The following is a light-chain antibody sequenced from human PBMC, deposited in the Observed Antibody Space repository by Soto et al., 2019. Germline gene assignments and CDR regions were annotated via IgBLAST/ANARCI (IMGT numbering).Light chain of an antibody. CDR1: QSFRGL. CDR2: DAY. V-gene: IGKV3-11*01. CDR3: QQRHMWPIT. Sequence: VLTPSPVTLSLSPRERATLACRASQSFRGLLAWYQQKPGQAPRGLIYDAYNRATGIPPRFSVSGSGTDFTLTISRLQPEDSAVYDGQQRHMWPITFCQGTRLEIK. J-gene: IGKJ5*01.